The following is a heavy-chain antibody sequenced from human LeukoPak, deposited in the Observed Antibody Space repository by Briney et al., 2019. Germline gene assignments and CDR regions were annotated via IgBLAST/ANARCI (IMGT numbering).Heavy chain of an antibody. J-gene: IGHJ4*02. CDR2: ISGSGGST. D-gene: IGHD3-10*01. CDR1: GFTFSSYA. V-gene: IGHV3-23*01. Sequence: AGSLRLSCAASGFTFSSYAMSWVRQAPGKGLEWVSAISGSGGSTHYADSVKGRFTISRDNSKNTLYLQMNSLRAEDTAVYYCAKVLNYYGSGYFDYWGQGTLVTVSS. CDR3: AKVLNYYGSGYFDY.